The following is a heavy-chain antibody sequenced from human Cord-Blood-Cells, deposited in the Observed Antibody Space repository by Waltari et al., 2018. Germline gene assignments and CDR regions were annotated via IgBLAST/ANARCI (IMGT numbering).Heavy chain of an antibody. CDR3: AGGLRGLRYFDWLLPEYYFYY. V-gene: IGHV4-34*01. J-gene: IGHJ4*02. Sequence: QVQLQQWGAGLLKPSETLSLTCAVYGGSFSGYYWSWIRQPPGKGLEWIGEINHSGSTYHKPAPKSPVTISVDTSKDQFSLKLSSGTAGETAVYYCAGGLRGLRYFDWLLPEYYFYYWGQGTLVTVSS. D-gene: IGHD3-9*01. CDR1: GGSFSGYY. CDR2: INHSGST.